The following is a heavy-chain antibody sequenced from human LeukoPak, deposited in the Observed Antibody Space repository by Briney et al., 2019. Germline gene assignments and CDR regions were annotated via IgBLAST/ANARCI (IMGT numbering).Heavy chain of an antibody. CDR3: ARGDLVGAPYYYYYMDV. D-gene: IGHD1-26*01. J-gene: IGHJ6*03. CDR1: GFTVSSSY. Sequence: GGSLRLSCAASGFTVSSSYMSWVRQAPGKGLEWVSVIYSGGSTYYADSVKGRFTISRDNSKNTLYLQMNSLRAEDTAVYYCARGDLVGAPYYYYYMDVWGKGTTVTVSS. V-gene: IGHV3-53*01. CDR2: IYSGGST.